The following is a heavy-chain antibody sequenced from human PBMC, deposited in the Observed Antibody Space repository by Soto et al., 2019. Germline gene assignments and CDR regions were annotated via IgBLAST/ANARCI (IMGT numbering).Heavy chain of an antibody. Sequence: SETVSLTCTVSGGSISSYYWSWIRQPPGKGLEWIGYIYYSGSTNYNPSLKSRVTISVDTSKNQFSLKLSSVTAADTAVYYCARVPDSSGWQNWFDPWGQGTLVTVSS. D-gene: IGHD6-19*01. V-gene: IGHV4-59*01. CDR1: GGSISSYY. CDR3: ARVPDSSGWQNWFDP. CDR2: IYYSGST. J-gene: IGHJ5*02.